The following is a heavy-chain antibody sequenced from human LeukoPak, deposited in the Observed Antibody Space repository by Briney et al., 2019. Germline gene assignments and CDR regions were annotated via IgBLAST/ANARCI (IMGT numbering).Heavy chain of an antibody. Sequence: SETLSLACTVSGGSISSYYWSWIRQPPGKGLEWFGYIYYSGSTNYNPSLKSRVTISVDTSKNQFSLKLSSVTAADTAVYYCATYGGNSGGDYWGQGTLVTVSS. CDR2: IYYSGST. D-gene: IGHD4-23*01. CDR3: ATYGGNSGGDY. V-gene: IGHV4-59*08. CDR1: GGSISSYY. J-gene: IGHJ4*02.